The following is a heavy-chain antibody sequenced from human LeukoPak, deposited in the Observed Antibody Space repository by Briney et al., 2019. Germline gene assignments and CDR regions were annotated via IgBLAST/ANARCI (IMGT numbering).Heavy chain of an antibody. CDR3: ARDPSSGWYYFDY. Sequence: RPSETLSLTCNVSGGSISSGSNYWGWIRQPPGKTLEWIGSIYSSGSTYYNPSLKSRVIILIDTSKNHFSLTLSSVTAADTAVYYCARDPSSGWYYFDYWGQGTLVTVSS. J-gene: IGHJ4*02. CDR1: GGSISSGSNY. D-gene: IGHD6-19*01. CDR2: IYSSGST. V-gene: IGHV4-39*07.